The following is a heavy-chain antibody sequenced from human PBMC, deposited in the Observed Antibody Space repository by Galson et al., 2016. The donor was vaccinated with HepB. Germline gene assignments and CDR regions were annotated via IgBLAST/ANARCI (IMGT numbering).Heavy chain of an antibody. V-gene: IGHV1-18*01. CDR1: GYTFSAYG. CDR2: ISAYNGNT. CDR3: ARDSDCSGGNCYFDS. D-gene: IGHD2-15*01. Sequence: SVKVSCKASGYTFSAYGTTWVRQAPGQGLEWMGWISAYNGNTNYAQRFRGRVTMTTDTSTSTAYMELRSLRSDDTAVYYRARDSDCSGGNCYFDSWGQGTLVTVSS. J-gene: IGHJ4*03.